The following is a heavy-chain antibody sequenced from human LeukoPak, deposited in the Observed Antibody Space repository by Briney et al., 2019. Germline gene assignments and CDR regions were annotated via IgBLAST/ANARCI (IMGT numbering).Heavy chain of an antibody. V-gene: IGHV4-39*07. CDR1: GGSISSSSSY. CDR2: IYYNGST. CDR3: ARDRTAANWYFDL. Sequence: PSETLSLTCSVSGGSISSSSSYSGWIRQPPGTGLEWIGSIYYNGSTEYNPSLKSRVDISIDTSKHQFSLRLSSVTAADTAVYYCARDRTAANWYFDLWGPGTLVTVSS. J-gene: IGHJ2*01. D-gene: IGHD1-1*01.